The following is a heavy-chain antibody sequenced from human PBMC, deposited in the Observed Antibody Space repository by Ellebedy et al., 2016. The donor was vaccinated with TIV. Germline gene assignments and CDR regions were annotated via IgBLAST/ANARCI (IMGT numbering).Heavy chain of an antibody. V-gene: IGHV3-15*01. J-gene: IGHJ4*02. D-gene: IGHD4-17*01. CDR1: GFTFSNAW. CDR2: IKSKTDGGTT. CDR3: TTCNDGDYVFDY. Sequence: LSLTXATSGFTFSNAWMSWVRQAPGKGLEWVGRIKSKTDGGTTDYAAPVKGRFTISRDDSKNTLYLQMNSLKTEDTAVYYCTTCNDGDYVFDYWGQGTLVTVSS.